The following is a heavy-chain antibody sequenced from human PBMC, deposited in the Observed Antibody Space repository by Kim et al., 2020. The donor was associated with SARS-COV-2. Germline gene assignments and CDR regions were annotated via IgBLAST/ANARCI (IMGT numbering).Heavy chain of an antibody. J-gene: IGHJ5*02. CDR3: ARGRMGVVVPAALDP. Sequence: ASVKVSCKASGYTFTSYGISWVRQAPGQGLEWMGWISAYNGNTNYAQKLQGRVTMTTDTSTSTAYMELRSLRSDDTAVYYCARGRMGVVVPAALDPWGQGTLVTVSS. CDR1: GYTFTSYG. CDR2: ISAYNGNT. D-gene: IGHD2-2*01. V-gene: IGHV1-18*01.